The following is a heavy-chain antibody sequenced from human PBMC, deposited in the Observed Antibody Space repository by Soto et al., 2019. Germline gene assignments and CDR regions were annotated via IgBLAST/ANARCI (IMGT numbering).Heavy chain of an antibody. Sequence: SETLSLTCTVSGGSISSSSYYWGWIRQPPGKGLEWIGSIYYSGSTYYNPSLNSRVTIXXXXSXNXFXLXXSSVTAADTAVYYCARSTPLFDYWGQGTLVT. CDR1: GGSISSSSYY. CDR3: ARSTPLFDY. J-gene: IGHJ4*02. CDR2: IYYSGST. V-gene: IGHV4-39*01.